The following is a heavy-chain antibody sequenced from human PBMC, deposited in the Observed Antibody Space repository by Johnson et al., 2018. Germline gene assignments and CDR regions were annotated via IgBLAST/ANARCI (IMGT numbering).Heavy chain of an antibody. Sequence: QVQLVQSGGGVVQPGRSLRLSCAASGFTFNNYGMHWVRQAPGKGLEWVAVISYDGSNKYYADSVKGRFTISRDNSKNSLYLQMNSLRAEDTALYYCEKDIVSRGRSGYFQHWGQGTLVTVSS. CDR2: ISYDGSNK. V-gene: IGHV3-30*18. J-gene: IGHJ1*01. CDR3: EKDIVSRGRSGYFQH. CDR1: GFTFNNYG. D-gene: IGHD2/OR15-2a*01.